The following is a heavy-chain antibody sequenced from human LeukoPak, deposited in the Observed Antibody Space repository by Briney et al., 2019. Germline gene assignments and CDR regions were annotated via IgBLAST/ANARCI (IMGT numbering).Heavy chain of an antibody. CDR1: GFTFFAYS. CDR3: AREGSVVY. J-gene: IGHJ4*02. V-gene: IGHV3-30*04. CDR2: ISYDGSNK. Sequence: GRSLRLACAASGFTFFAYSMHWVRQAPGKGLEWVAVISYDGSNKYYADSVKGRFTISRDNSKNTLYLQMNSLRAEDTAAYYCAREGSVVYWGQGTLVTVSS. D-gene: IGHD3-10*01.